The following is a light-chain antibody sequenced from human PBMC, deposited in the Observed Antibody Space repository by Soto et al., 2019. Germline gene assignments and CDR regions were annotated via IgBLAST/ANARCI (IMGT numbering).Light chain of an antibody. Sequence: QSVLTQPPSVSGAPGQTVTISCTGSNSNLGTGYDVHWYQQLPGTAPKLLLFDNNSRPSGVPDRFSGSRSGTSATLAITGLQAEDEADYYCRSYDSRLSTSVFGGGTQLTVL. CDR3: RSYDSRLSTSV. J-gene: IGLJ2*01. CDR2: DNN. V-gene: IGLV1-40*01. CDR1: NSNLGTGYD.